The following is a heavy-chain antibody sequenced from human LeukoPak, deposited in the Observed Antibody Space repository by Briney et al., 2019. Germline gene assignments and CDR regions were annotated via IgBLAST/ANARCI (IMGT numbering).Heavy chain of an antibody. D-gene: IGHD3-10*01. CDR1: GFIFDSYA. CDR3: TRDLTPVVRGVIKIHYYYGMDV. V-gene: IGHV3-30*03. Sequence: PGGSLRLSCSASGFIFDSYAMHWVRQAPGKGLEWVAITSSDGRNKYHIESVKGRFSISRDDSKNTVYPQMNSLRPEDTDVYYCTRDLTPVVRGVIKIHYYYGMDVWGQGATVTVSS. CDR2: TSSDGRNK. J-gene: IGHJ6*01.